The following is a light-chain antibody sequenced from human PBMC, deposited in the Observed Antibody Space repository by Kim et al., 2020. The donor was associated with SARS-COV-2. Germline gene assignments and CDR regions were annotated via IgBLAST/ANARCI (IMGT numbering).Light chain of an antibody. CDR3: SAWDSRLCACV. V-gene: IGLV10-54*01. Sequence: RPTATPPCPGTRNDVGNEGATWLQQHHGHPPKPLSSRNNNRPSGISERFSASRSGDTASLTISGLQPEYEADYYCSAWDSRLCACVFCGGTKLTVL. J-gene: IGLJ3*02. CDR1: RNDVGNEG. CDR2: RNN.